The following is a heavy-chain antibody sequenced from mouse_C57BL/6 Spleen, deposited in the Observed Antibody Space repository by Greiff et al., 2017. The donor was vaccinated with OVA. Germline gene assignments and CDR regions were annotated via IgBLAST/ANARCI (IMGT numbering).Heavy chain of an antibody. J-gene: IGHJ1*03. CDR1: GYTFTSYW. CDR3: ASPITTVVATGYFDV. V-gene: IGHV1-64*01. CDR2: IHPNSGST. Sequence: QVQLQQPGAELVKPGASVKLSCKASGYTFTSYWMHWVQQRPGQGLEWIGMIHPNSGSTNYNEKFKSKATLTVDKSSSTAYMQLSSLTSEDSAVYYCASPITTVVATGYFDVWGTGTTVTVSS. D-gene: IGHD1-1*01.